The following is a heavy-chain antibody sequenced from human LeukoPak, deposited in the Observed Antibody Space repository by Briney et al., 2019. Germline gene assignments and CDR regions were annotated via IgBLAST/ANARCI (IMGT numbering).Heavy chain of an antibody. V-gene: IGHV3-23*01. CDR2: LSGGGITT. CDR3: AKGIYSSGWSYFDY. Sequence: SGGSLRLSCAASGFTFINSALSWVRQAPGKGLEWVSTLSGGGITTYYADSVKGRFTISRDNSKNTLYLQMNSLGAEDTAVYYCAKGIYSSGWSYFDYWGHGTLVTVSS. D-gene: IGHD6-19*01. CDR1: GFTFINSA. J-gene: IGHJ4*01.